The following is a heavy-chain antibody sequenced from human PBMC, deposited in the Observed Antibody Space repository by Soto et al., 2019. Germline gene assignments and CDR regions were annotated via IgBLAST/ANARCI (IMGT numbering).Heavy chain of an antibody. CDR1: GYSFAGYW. Sequence: GESLKISCKGSGYSFAGYWITWVRQKPGKGLERMGRIDPSDSYTNYSPSFQGHVTISADKSISTAYLQWSSLKASDTAMYYCARPYSSGEDTDVWGPGTTVTVSS. J-gene: IGHJ6*02. CDR3: ARPYSSGEDTDV. D-gene: IGHD3-22*01. CDR2: IDPSDSYT. V-gene: IGHV5-10-1*01.